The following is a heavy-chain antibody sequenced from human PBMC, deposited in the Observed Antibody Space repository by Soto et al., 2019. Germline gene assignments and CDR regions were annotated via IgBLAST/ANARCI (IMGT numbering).Heavy chain of an antibody. J-gene: IGHJ6*02. D-gene: IGHD2-2*01. V-gene: IGHV4-30-4*01. Sequence: PSETLSLTCTVSVGSISSGDYYWSWIRQPPGKGLEWIGYIYYSGSTYYNPSLKSRVTISVDTSKNQFSLKLSSVTAADTAVYYCARGYCSSTSCLNYYYYGMDVWGQGTTVTLSS. CDR1: VGSISSGDYY. CDR3: ARGYCSSTSCLNYYYYGMDV. CDR2: IYYSGST.